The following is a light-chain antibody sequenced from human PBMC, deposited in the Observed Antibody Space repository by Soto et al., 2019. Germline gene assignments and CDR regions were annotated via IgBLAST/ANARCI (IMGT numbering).Light chain of an antibody. CDR2: GAS. CDR3: QQYGGSPPIT. J-gene: IGKJ5*01. CDR1: QSVSSSY. V-gene: IGKV3-20*01. Sequence: EIVLTQSPGTLSLSPGERATLSCRASQSVSSSYLAWYQQKPGQAPRLLIYGASSRATGIPDRFSGSGSGTDFTLTFSRLEPEDFAVYYCQQYGGSPPITFGQGTRLEIK.